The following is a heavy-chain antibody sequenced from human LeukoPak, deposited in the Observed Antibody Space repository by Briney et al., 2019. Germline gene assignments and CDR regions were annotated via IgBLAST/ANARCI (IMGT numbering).Heavy chain of an antibody. D-gene: IGHD5-12*01. Sequence: GASVKVSCKASGYTFTSYGISWVRQAPGQGLEWMGWISAYNGNTNYAQNFQGRVTMTRDTSTSTFYMELSSLRSEDTALYFCARARGYSGYHPIDYWGQGTLVTVSS. CDR2: ISAYNGNT. V-gene: IGHV1-18*01. CDR1: GYTFTSYG. CDR3: ARARGYSGYHPIDY. J-gene: IGHJ4*02.